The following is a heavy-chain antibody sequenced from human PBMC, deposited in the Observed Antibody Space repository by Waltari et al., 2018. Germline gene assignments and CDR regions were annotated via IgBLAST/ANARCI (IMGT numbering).Heavy chain of an antibody. Sequence: QAQLQESGPGLVKLSETLSLPCTVSGRPLSAYYWSWLRPAPEKGLEGVGYVYFSENTNYNPPLRSRVTTFVDKYTNQFTLKLDSVTAADSAVYYCARAGGGWRFDKWGQGVLVTVSS. CDR1: GRPLSAYY. CDR2: VYFSENT. V-gene: IGHV4-59*01. D-gene: IGHD6-19*01. J-gene: IGHJ4*02. CDR3: ARAGGGWRFDK.